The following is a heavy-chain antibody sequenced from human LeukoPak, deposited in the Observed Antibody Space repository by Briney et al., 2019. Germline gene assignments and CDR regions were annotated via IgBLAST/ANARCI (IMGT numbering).Heavy chain of an antibody. CDR3: ARDPNGPERSEVHITIFGVVTSERGYFDY. CDR2: IYTSGST. Sequence: PSETLSLTCTLSGGSICSYSGSWIRQPAGKGLEWIGRIYTSGSTNYNPSLKSRVTMSVDTSKNQFSLKLSSVTAADTAVYYCARDPNGPERSEVHITIFGVVTSERGYFDYWGQGTLVTVSS. D-gene: IGHD3-3*01. CDR1: GGSICSYS. V-gene: IGHV4-4*07. J-gene: IGHJ4*02.